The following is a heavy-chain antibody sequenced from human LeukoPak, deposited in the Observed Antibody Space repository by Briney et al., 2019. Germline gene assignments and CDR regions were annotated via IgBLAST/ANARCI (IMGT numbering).Heavy chain of an antibody. J-gene: IGHJ4*02. CDR2: INLSGST. CDR1: GGSFSGYY. V-gene: IGHV4-34*01. Sequence: SETLSLTCAVYGGSFSGYYWSWIRQPPGKGLEWIGEINLSGSTNYNPSLKSRVTISVDTSKNQFSLKLSSVTAADTAVYYCARTGYYYDSSGYPDYWGQGTLVTVSS. D-gene: IGHD3-22*01. CDR3: ARTGYYYDSSGYPDY.